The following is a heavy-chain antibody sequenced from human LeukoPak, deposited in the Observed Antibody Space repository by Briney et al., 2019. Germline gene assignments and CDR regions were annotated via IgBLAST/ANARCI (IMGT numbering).Heavy chain of an antibody. CDR3: ARDGGIDSGSYFDY. V-gene: IGHV4-39*07. CDR1: GGSISSSSYY. Sequence: SETLSLTCTVSGGSISSSSYYWGWIRQPPGKGLEWIGSIYYSGSTYYNPSLKSRVTISVDTSKNQFSLKLSSVTAADMAVYYCARDGGIDSGSYFDYWGQGTLVTVSS. D-gene: IGHD1-26*01. J-gene: IGHJ4*02. CDR2: IYYSGST.